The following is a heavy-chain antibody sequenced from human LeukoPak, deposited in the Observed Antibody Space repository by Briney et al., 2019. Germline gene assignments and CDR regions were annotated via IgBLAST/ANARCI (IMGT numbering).Heavy chain of an antibody. D-gene: IGHD5-18*01. CDR2: ISYDGSNK. CDR1: GFTFSSYG. CDR3: AKDGEGSYGYGDY. V-gene: IGHV3-30*18. Sequence: GGSLRLSCAASGFTFSSYGMHWVRQAPGKGLEWVAVISYDGSNKYYADSVKGRFTISRDNSKNTLYLQMNSLRAEDTAVYYCAKDGEGSYGYGDYWGQGTLVTVSS. J-gene: IGHJ4*02.